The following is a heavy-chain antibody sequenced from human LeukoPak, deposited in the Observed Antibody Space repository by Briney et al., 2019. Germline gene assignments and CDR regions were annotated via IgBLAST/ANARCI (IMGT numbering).Heavy chain of an antibody. D-gene: IGHD1-26*01. Sequence: GGSLRLSCAASGFTFSSYEMNWVRQAPGKGLEWVSYINSSGTTIYYADSVKGRFTISRDNAKNSLYLQMNSLRAEDTAVYYCARRRDSGSLQHFDYWGQGTLVTVSS. CDR1: GFTFSSYE. J-gene: IGHJ4*02. CDR2: INSSGTTI. V-gene: IGHV3-48*03. CDR3: ARRRDSGSLQHFDY.